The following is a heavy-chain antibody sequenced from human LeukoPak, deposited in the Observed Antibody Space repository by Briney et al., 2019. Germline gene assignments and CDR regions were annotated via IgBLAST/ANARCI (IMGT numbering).Heavy chain of an antibody. CDR2: TYYRSKRYN. J-gene: IGHJ3*02. CDR1: GDSVSSNTAG. CDR3: ARGGLVRGTISSLIGFDI. V-gene: IGHV6-1*01. Sequence: SQTLSPTCAISGDSVSSNTAGWSWIRQSPSRGLEWLGRTYYRSKRYNHDAGSVKRRITINADTAKNQFSLQLNSVTPEDTALYYCARGGLVRGTISSLIGFDIWGQGIMGTVSS. D-gene: IGHD3-10*01.